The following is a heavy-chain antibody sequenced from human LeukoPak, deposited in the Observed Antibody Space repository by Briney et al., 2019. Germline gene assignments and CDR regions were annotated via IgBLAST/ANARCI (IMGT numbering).Heavy chain of an antibody. CDR3: AGDYGWGYGPFDY. V-gene: IGHV3-48*01. J-gene: IGHJ4*02. D-gene: IGHD2-21*01. CDR1: GFTFSSYS. CDR2: ISSSSTI. Sequence: GGSLRLSCAASGFTFSSYSMNWVRQAPGKGLEWVSYISSSSTIYYADSVKGRFTISRDNAKNSLYLQMNSLRAEDTAVYYCAGDYGWGYGPFDYWGQGTLVTVSS.